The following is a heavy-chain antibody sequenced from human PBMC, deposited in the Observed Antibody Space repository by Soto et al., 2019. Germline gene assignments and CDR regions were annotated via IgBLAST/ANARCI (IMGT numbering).Heavy chain of an antibody. D-gene: IGHD2-15*01. CDR3: ATDRGGYCSGGSCSEAWFDP. Sequence: GASVKVSCKASGYTFTKYPINWLRQAPGQRPERMGWINAGNGGTKYSQKFQGRVSITRDTSASTAYMQLSRLRSEDTAVYYCATDRGGYCSGGSCSEAWFDPWGQGTLVTVSS. J-gene: IGHJ5*02. CDR2: INAGNGGT. V-gene: IGHV1-3*01. CDR1: GYTFTKYP.